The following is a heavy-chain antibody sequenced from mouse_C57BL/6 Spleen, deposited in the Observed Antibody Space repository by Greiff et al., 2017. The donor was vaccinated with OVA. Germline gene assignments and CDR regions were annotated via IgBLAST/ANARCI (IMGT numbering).Heavy chain of an antibody. CDR3: ARDYGSSYEYFDV. CDR2: INPSSGYT. V-gene: IGHV1-7*01. J-gene: IGHJ1*03. Sequence: VQLQQSGAELAKPGASVKLSCKASGYTFTSYWMHWVKQRPGQGLEWIGYINPSSGYTKYNQKFKDKATLTADKSSSTAYMQLSSLTYEDSAVYNCARDYGSSYEYFDVWGTGTTVTVSS. D-gene: IGHD1-1*01. CDR1: GYTFTSYW.